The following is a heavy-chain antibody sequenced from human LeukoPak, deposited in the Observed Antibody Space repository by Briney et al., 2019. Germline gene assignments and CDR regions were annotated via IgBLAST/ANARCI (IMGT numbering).Heavy chain of an antibody. CDR1: GFTVSSNY. J-gene: IGHJ3*02. Sequence: GGSLRLSCAASGFTVSSNYMNWVRQAPGKGLEWVSVIYSGGSTYYADSVKGRFTLSRDNSKNTLYLQMNSLRAEDTAVYYCARYGLGAHAFDIWGQGTMVTVSS. D-gene: IGHD3/OR15-3a*01. CDR2: IYSGGST. CDR3: ARYGLGAHAFDI. V-gene: IGHV3-66*01.